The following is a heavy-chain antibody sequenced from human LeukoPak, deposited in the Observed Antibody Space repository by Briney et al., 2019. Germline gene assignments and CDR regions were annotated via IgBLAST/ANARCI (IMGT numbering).Heavy chain of an antibody. V-gene: IGHV3-21*04. CDR1: GFTFSSYS. CDR2: ISSSSSYI. Sequence: GGSLRLSCAASGFTFSSYSMNWVRQAPGKGLEWVSSISSSSSYIYYADSVKGRFTISRDNSKNTLYLQMNSLRAEDTAVYYCAKELKMAVVGTVAFDIWGQGTKVTV. J-gene: IGHJ3*02. D-gene: IGHD5-24*01. CDR3: AKELKMAVVGTVAFDI.